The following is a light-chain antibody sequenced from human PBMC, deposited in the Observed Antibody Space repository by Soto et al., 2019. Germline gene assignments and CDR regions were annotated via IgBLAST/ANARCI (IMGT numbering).Light chain of an antibody. CDR3: KQYYITPLT. J-gene: IGKJ4*01. CDR2: WAA. V-gene: IGKV4-1*01. Sequence: DIVMTQSPDSLAVSLGERATINCKSSQSVLYSTNNKNYLAWYPQKPGQPPKLLIYWAATRESGVPDRFSGSGYGTDFTLTISSLQAEDVAVYYCKQYYITPLTFGGGTKVEIK. CDR1: QSVLYSTNNKNY.